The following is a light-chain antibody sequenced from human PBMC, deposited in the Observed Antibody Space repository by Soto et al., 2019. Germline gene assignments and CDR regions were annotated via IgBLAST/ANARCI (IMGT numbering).Light chain of an antibody. J-gene: IGKJ2*01. CDR2: KVS. CDR1: RSLMYSDGISY. CDR3: MQGTHWPPGT. V-gene: IGKV2-30*01. Sequence: DAVMTQSPLSLPVTLGQPASISCRSSRSLMYSDGISYLSWFQQRPGQYPRRLIYKVSNRDSWGPDRFSGSGAATDFTLKISRVEADDVGVYFCMQGTHWPPGTLGQGTKLEIK.